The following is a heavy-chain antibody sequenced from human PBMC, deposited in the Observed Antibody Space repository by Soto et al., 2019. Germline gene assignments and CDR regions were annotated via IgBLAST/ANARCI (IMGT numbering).Heavy chain of an antibody. CDR2: INHSGST. Sequence: QVQLQQWGAGLLKPSETLSLTCAVYGGSFSGYYWSWIRQPPGKGLEWIGEINHSGSTNYNPSLKSRVTISVDTSKNQFSLKLSSVTAADTAVYYCARGYSEQQLPFNWFDPWGQGTLVTVSS. CDR1: GGSFSGYY. J-gene: IGHJ5*02. D-gene: IGHD6-13*01. CDR3: ARGYSEQQLPFNWFDP. V-gene: IGHV4-34*01.